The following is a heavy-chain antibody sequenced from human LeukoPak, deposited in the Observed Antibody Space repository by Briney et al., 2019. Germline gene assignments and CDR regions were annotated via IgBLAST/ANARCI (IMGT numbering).Heavy chain of an antibody. CDR2: IHPADSDS. Sequence: GQSLNFDSQGSGYSFTSYWTGWVRQMPGKGLEWMGIIHPADSDSRYSPSFQGQVTISADKSFSTAYLQWSSLKASDTATYYCARHNRDGYHNMAAYDYWGQATQVTVSS. D-gene: IGHD5-24*01. CDR1: GYSFTSYW. CDR3: ARHNRDGYHNMAAYDY. V-gene: IGHV5-51*01. J-gene: IGHJ4*02.